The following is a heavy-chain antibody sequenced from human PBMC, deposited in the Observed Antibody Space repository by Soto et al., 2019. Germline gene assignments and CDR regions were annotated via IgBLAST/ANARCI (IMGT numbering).Heavy chain of an antibody. Sequence: QVQLQESGPGLVKPSQTLSLTCTVSGGSISSGGYYWSWIRQHPGKGLEWIGYIYYSGSTYYNPSLKTRVTISVDTSKNKLSLKLSSVTAAATDVYSCARSPEATVTAFDYWGQGTLVTVSS. V-gene: IGHV4-31*03. CDR2: IYYSGST. J-gene: IGHJ4*02. CDR1: GGSISSGGYY. CDR3: ARSPEATVTAFDY. D-gene: IGHD4-17*01.